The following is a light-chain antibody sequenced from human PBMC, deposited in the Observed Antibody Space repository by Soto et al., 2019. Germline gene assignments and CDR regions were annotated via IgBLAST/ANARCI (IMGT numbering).Light chain of an antibody. CDR1: QSISTW. Sequence: IEIIQTTSTLSASVGDSVTITCRASQSISTWLAWFQQKPGKAPKFLIYRASSLEGGIPSRFSGSGSGTEFTLTISSLQPDDFATYYCQQYNSYPRTFGQGTKV. CDR3: QQYNSYPRT. J-gene: IGKJ1*01. CDR2: RAS. V-gene: IGKV1-5*03.